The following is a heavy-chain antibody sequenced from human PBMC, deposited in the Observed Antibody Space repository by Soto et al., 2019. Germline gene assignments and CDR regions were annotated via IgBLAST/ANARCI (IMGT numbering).Heavy chain of an antibody. CDR2: LIPIFGTA. D-gene: IGHD5-12*01. J-gene: IGHJ4*03. CDR1: GGTFSSYA. Sequence: SVKVSCKASGGTFSSYAISWVQQAPGQGLEWMGGLIPIFGTANYAQKFQGRVTITADESTSTACMELSSLRSEDTAVYYCATTIDGYNRKNFDYCGQGTMVTVSS. V-gene: IGHV1-69*13. CDR3: ATTIDGYNRKNFDY.